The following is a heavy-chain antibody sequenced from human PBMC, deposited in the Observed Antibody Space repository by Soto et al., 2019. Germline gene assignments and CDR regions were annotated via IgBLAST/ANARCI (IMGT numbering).Heavy chain of an antibody. V-gene: IGHV4-59*01. CDR3: ARGNRYFDWLYNWFDP. J-gene: IGHJ5*02. CDR1: GGSISSYY. CDR2: IYYSGST. Sequence: DTLSLTCTVSGGSISSYYWSWIRQPPGKGLEWIGYIYYSGSTNYNPSLKSRVTISVDTSKSQFSLKLSSVTAADTAVYYCARGNRYFDWLYNWFDPWGQGTLVTVSS. D-gene: IGHD3-9*01.